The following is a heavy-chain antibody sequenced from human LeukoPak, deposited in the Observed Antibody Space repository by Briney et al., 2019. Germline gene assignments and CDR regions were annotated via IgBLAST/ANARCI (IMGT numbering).Heavy chain of an antibody. D-gene: IGHD3-22*01. CDR3: ARDRSYDSSGARKDAFDI. J-gene: IGHJ3*02. CDR2: IYYSGST. CDR1: GGSISSHY. Sequence: PSETLSLTCTVSGGSISSHYWSWIRQPPGKGLEWIGYIYYSGSTNYNPSLKSRVTISVDTSKNQFSLKLSSVTAADTAVYYCARDRSYDSSGARKDAFDIWGQGTMVTVSS. V-gene: IGHV4-59*11.